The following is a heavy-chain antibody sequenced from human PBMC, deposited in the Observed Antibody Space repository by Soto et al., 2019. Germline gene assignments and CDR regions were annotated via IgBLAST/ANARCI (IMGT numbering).Heavy chain of an antibody. D-gene: IGHD6-6*01. CDR1: GGSISSSSYY. CDR3: ARRRDSSYYYYGMDV. Sequence: PSETLSLTCTVSGGSISSSSYYWGWIRQPPGKGLEWIGSIYYSGSTYYNPSLKSRVTISVDTSKNQFSLKLSSVTAADTAVYYCARRRDSSYYYYGMDVWGQGTTVT. CDR2: IYYSGST. V-gene: IGHV4-39*01. J-gene: IGHJ6*02.